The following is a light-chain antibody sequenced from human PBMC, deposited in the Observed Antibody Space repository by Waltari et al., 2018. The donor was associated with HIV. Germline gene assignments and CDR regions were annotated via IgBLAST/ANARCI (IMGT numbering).Light chain of an antibody. Sequence: SYVLTQPPSESVAPGKTARITCEGKNIGVKSVHWYQQKPGQVPVLVIYDDDDRPSGIPERFSGSSSGNTATLTINRVEAGDEADYYCQVWDSSSDHRIFGGGTKLTVL. V-gene: IGLV3-21*04. CDR3: QVWDSSSDHRI. CDR2: DDD. CDR1: NIGVKS. J-gene: IGLJ2*01.